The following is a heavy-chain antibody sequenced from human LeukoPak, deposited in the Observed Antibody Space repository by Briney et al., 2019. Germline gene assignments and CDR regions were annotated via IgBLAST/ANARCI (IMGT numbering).Heavy chain of an antibody. CDR3: ARDHYSSGSFNWFDP. J-gene: IGHJ5*02. V-gene: IGHV4-59*01. D-gene: IGHD3-22*01. Sequence: SETLYLTCTVSGGSISSYYWSWIRQPPGKGLEWIGCFYYSGNTNYNPSLKSRVTISVDTSKNQFSLKLSSVTAADTAVYYCARDHYSSGSFNWFDPWGQGTLVTVSS. CDR1: GGSISSYY. CDR2: FYYSGNT.